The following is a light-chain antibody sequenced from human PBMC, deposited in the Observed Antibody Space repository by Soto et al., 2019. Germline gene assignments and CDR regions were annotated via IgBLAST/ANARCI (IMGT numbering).Light chain of an antibody. Sequence: QSALTQPRSVSGSPGQSVTISCTGTSSDVGGYNYVSWYQQHPGKAPKLMIYDVSKRPSGVPDRFSGSKSGNTASLTISGLQAEDEADYYCCSYAGSYTLWVFGGGTKLTGL. J-gene: IGLJ3*02. CDR3: CSYAGSYTLWV. CDR2: DVS. V-gene: IGLV2-11*01. CDR1: SSDVGGYNY.